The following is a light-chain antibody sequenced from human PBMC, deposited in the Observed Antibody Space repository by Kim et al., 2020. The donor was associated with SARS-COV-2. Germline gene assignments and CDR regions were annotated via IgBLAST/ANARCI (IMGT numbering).Light chain of an antibody. J-gene: IGKJ1*01. CDR2: GAS. CDR3: QQYAGYPRT. Sequence: EYVGDRVIITCRASQGIANNVAWFQQKPGKAPKSLVYGASSLESGVPSRFSGSGCGTDFILTISSLQPEDYATYYCQQYAGYPRTFGQGTKVEVE. V-gene: IGKV1-16*01. CDR1: QGIANN.